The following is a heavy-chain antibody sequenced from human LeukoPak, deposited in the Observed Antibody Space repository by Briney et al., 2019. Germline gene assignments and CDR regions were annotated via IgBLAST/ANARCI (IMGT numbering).Heavy chain of an antibody. J-gene: IGHJ4*02. CDR1: GFTFSSYG. D-gene: IGHD3-9*01. V-gene: IGHV3-33*01. CDR3: ARHQFDSYFDY. Sequence: GGSLRLSCAASGFTFSSYGMHRVRQAPGKGLEWVAVIWYDGSNKYYADSVKGRFTISRDNSKNTLYLQMNSLRAEDTAVYYCARHQFDSYFDYWGQGTLVTVSS. CDR2: IWYDGSNK.